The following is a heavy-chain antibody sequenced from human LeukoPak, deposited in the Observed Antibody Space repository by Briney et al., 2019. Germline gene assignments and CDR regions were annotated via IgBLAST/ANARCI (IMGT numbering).Heavy chain of an antibody. J-gene: IGHJ4*02. CDR2: IHHSRGT. V-gene: IGHV4-38-2*02. CDR3: ARETRFSSSWYEGY. Sequence: SETLSLTCTVSGYSISSGFYWGWIRQPPRKGLEWIGTIHHSRGTNYNPSLKSRVTISVDTSKNQFSLKLSSVTAADTAVYYCARETRFSSSWYEGYWGQGTLVTVSS. D-gene: IGHD6-13*01. CDR1: GYSISSGFY.